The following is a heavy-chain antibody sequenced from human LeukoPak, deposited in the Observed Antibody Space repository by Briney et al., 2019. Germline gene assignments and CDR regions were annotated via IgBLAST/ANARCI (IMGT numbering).Heavy chain of an antibody. J-gene: IGHJ5*02. Sequence: SETLSLTRAVSGYSITSGFSWGWIRQPPGKGLEWIGTISHNGTTDYKSTLESRLTISMDTSKTLFSLRLTSVTAADTAVYYCAREGAVPGIDPWGQGTLVSVSS. V-gene: IGHV4-38-2*02. CDR3: AREGAVPGIDP. CDR2: ISHNGTT. D-gene: IGHD3-16*01. CDR1: GYSITSGFS.